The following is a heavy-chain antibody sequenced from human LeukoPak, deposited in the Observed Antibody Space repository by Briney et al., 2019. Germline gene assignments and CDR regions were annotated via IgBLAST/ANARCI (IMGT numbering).Heavy chain of an antibody. CDR3: AKDRGIQLWYPIDY. J-gene: IGHJ4*02. CDR2: ISSSSSYI. CDR1: GFTFSSYS. D-gene: IGHD5-18*01. Sequence: GGSLRLSCAASGFTFSSYSMNWVRQAPGKGLEWVSSISSSSSYIYYADSVKGRFTISRDNAKNSLYLQMNSLRAEDTAVYYCAKDRGIQLWYPIDYWGQGTLVTVSS. V-gene: IGHV3-21*04.